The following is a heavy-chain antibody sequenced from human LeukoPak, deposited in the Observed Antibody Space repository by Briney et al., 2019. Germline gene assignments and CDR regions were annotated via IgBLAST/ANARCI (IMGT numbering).Heavy chain of an antibody. J-gene: IGHJ3*02. CDR3: ARGRYCSSTSCYTGSFRPRGGGEVDIEDAFDI. D-gene: IGHD2-2*02. CDR1: GYTFTSYD. Sequence: ASVKVSCKASGYTFTSYDINWVRQATGQGLEWMGWMNPNSGNTGYAQKFQGRVTITRNTSISAAYMELSSLRSEDTAVYYCARGRYCSSTSCYTGSFRPRGGGEVDIEDAFDIWGQGTMVTVSS. V-gene: IGHV1-8*03. CDR2: MNPNSGNT.